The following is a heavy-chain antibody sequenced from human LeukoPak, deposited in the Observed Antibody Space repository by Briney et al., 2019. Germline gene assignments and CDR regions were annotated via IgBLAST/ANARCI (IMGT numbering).Heavy chain of an antibody. D-gene: IGHD6-13*01. CDR3: ARSAAGLSYGMDV. CDR1: GGSISSGGYY. V-gene: IGHV4-61*08. J-gene: IGHJ6*02. Sequence: SETLSLTCTVSGGSISSGGYYWSWIRQPPGKGLEWIGHIYYSGSTNYNPSLKSRVTISVDTSKNQFSLKLSSVTAADTAVYFCARSAAGLSYGMDVWGQGTTVTVSS. CDR2: IYYSGST.